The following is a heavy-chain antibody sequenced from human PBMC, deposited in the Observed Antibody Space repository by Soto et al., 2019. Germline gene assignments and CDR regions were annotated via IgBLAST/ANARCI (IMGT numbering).Heavy chain of an antibody. CDR3: ARVRSGSYHHFDY. CDR1: GYTFTGYY. J-gene: IGHJ4*02. CDR2: INPNSGGT. V-gene: IGHV1-2*02. D-gene: IGHD1-26*01. Sequence: ASVKVSCKASGYTFTGYYMHWVRQAPGQGLEWMGWINPNSGGTNYAQKFQGRVTMARDTSISTAYMELSRLRSDDTAVYYCARVRSGSYHHFDYWGRGTLVTVSS.